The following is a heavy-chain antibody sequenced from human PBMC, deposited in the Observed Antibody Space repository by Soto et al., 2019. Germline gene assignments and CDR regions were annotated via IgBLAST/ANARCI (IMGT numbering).Heavy chain of an antibody. J-gene: IGHJ4*02. CDR2: INHSGST. CDR1: GGSFSGYY. Sequence: PSETLSLTCAVYGGSFSGYYWTWIRQPPGTGLEWIGEINHSGSTNYNPSLKSRVTTSVDTSKNQFSLKLTSVTAADTAVYYCARDKITGLFDYWGQGTLVTVS. D-gene: IGHD2-8*02. CDR3: ARDKITGLFDY. V-gene: IGHV4-34*01.